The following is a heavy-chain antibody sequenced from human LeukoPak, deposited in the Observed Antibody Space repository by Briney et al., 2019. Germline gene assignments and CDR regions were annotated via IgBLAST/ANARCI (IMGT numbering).Heavy chain of an antibody. V-gene: IGHV1-69*05. CDR2: IIPIFGTA. CDR1: GGTSSSYA. D-gene: IGHD3-10*01. Sequence: ASVKVSCKASGGTSSSYAISWVRQAPGQGLEWMGRIIPIFGTANYAQKFQGRVTITTDESTSTAYMELSSLRSEDTAVYYCARELDCTYGFNYFDYWGQGTLVTVSS. CDR3: ARELDCTYGFNYFDY. J-gene: IGHJ4*02.